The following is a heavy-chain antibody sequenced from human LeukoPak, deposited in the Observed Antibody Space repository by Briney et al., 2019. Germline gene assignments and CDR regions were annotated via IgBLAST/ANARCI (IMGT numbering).Heavy chain of an antibody. CDR2: ISYDGSNK. CDR3: AKVGLPVTTILDYFDY. CDR1: RFMFSDYS. V-gene: IGHV3-30*18. Sequence: GGSLRLSCAAARFMFSDYSMHWVRQAPGKGLEWVALISYDGSNKYYADSVKGRFTISRDNSKNTLYLQMNSLRAEDTAVYYCAKVGLPVTTILDYFDYWGQGTLVTVSS. D-gene: IGHD4-11*01. J-gene: IGHJ4*02.